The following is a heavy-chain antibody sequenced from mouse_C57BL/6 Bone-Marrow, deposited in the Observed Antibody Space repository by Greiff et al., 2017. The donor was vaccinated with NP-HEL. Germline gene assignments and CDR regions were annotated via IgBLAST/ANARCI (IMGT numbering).Heavy chain of an antibody. V-gene: IGHV5-16*01. J-gene: IGHJ1*03. CDR3: ARDRTTVVATRGYFDV. D-gene: IGHD1-1*01. Sequence: EVQVVESEGGLVQPGSSMKLSCTASGFTFSDYYMAWVRQVPEKGLEWVANINYDGSSTYYLDSLKSRFIISRDNAKNILYLQMSSLKSEDTATYYCARDRTTVVATRGYFDVWGTGTTVTVSS. CDR1: GFTFSDYY. CDR2: INYDGSST.